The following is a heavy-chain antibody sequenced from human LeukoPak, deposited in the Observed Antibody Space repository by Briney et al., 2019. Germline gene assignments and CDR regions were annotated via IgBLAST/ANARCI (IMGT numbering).Heavy chain of an antibody. V-gene: IGHV3-74*01. J-gene: IGHJ3*02. CDR3: ARGHPFDI. CDR2: ISSDGAST. CDR1: GFTLSNYW. Sequence: GGSLRLSCAASGFTLSNYWMHWVRQAPGKGLVWVSRISSDGASTVYADSVKGRFTISRDTAKNTLYLQMNSLRAEDTAVYYCARGHPFDIWGRGTMVT.